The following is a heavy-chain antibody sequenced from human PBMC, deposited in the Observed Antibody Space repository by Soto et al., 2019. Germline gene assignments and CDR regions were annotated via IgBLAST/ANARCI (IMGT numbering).Heavy chain of an antibody. CDR3: ASFIVVVPAANSPSY. CDR1: GFTFSSYA. D-gene: IGHD2-2*01. CDR2: FSGSGGNT. V-gene: IGHV3-23*01. J-gene: IGHJ4*02. Sequence: EVQLLESGGGLVQPGGSLRLSCSASGFTFSSYAMSWVRQAPGKGLEWVSLFSGSGGNTYYADSVRGRFTISRDNAKNSLYLQMNNLRAEDTAVYYCASFIVVVPAANSPSYWGQGTLVTVSS.